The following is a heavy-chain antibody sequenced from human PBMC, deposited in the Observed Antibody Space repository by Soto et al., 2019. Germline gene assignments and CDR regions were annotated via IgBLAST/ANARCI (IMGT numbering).Heavy chain of an antibody. CDR3: ARDPVAGYFDY. J-gene: IGHJ4*02. Sequence: GSGKVSCKACGYPFTSDGISWVRQAPGQGLEWMGWISAYNGNTNYAQKLQGRVTMTTDTSTSTAYMELRSLRSDDTAVYCCARDPVAGYFDYWGQGTLVTGSS. CDR1: GYPFTSDG. D-gene: IGHD6-19*01. CDR2: ISAYNGNT. V-gene: IGHV1-18*01.